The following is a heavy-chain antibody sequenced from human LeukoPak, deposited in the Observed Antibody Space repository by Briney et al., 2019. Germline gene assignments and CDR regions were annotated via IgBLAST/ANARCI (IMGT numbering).Heavy chain of an antibody. CDR1: GGSISGYS. Sequence: SETLSLTCTVSGGSISGYSWTWVRQPPGQGLEWIGYFHNSRTTSYNASLTGRGTISVDTAMDQISLKLNSVTAADTAVYYCARGHLGLSPWGQGTLVTVSS. D-gene: IGHD3-10*01. V-gene: IGHV4-59*12. CDR3: ARGHLGLSP. J-gene: IGHJ5*02. CDR2: FHNSRTT.